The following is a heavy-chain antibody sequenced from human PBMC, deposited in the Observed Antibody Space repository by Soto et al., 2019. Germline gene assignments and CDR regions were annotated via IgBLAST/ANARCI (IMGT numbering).Heavy chain of an antibody. CDR1: GFTFSSYA. D-gene: IGHD3-16*01. CDR2: ISGGSSST. Sequence: EVQLLESGGGLVRPGGSLRLSCAASGFTFSSYAMSWVRQAPGKGLEWVSDISGGSSSTYHADSVKGRFTISRDNSKNTLYLQMNSLRAEDTAVYYCARKGGCWYFDLWGRGTLVTVSS. CDR3: ARKGGCWYFDL. J-gene: IGHJ2*01. V-gene: IGHV3-23*01.